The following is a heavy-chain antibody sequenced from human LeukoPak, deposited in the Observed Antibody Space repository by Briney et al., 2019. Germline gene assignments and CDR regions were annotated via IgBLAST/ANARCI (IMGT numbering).Heavy chain of an antibody. CDR2: IKSKTDGGTT. D-gene: IGHD5-12*01. Sequence: GGSLRLSCAASGFTFSNAWMNWVRQAPGKGLEWVGRIKSKTDGGTTDYAAPVKGRFTISRDDSKNTPYLQMNSLKTEDTAVYYCTTHSGYDWLSSFDYWGQGTLVTVSS. CDR3: TTHSGYDWLSSFDY. J-gene: IGHJ4*02. CDR1: GFTFSNAW. V-gene: IGHV3-15*07.